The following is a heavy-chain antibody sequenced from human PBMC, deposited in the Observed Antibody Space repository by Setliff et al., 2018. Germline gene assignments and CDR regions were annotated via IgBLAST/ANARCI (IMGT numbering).Heavy chain of an antibody. V-gene: IGHV1-46*03. CDR1: GYTLSKYY. D-gene: IGHD3-3*01. Sequence: SVKVSCKASGYTLSKYYMHWVRQAPGQGLEWMGIINPSGGLTKYAQRFQGRVTMTSDTSTNTVYLEVSSLRSEDTAVYFCARDRFYNSWSGTSITAPHDAFDIWGQGTMVTVSS. J-gene: IGHJ3*02. CDR3: ARDRFYNSWSGTSITAPHDAFDI. CDR2: INPSGGLT.